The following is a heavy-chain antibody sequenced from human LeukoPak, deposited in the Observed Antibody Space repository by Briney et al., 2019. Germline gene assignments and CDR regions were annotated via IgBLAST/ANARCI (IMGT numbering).Heavy chain of an antibody. CDR1: GFSFSIYG. Sequence: GGSLRLSCAASGFSFSIYGMSWVRQTPGKGLEWVSGISGSGGNTYYTDSVKGRFTISRDNTKNTLYLQMNSPRAEDTAVYYCAKGRITMVRGVSMDVWGKGTTVTVSS. CDR3: AKGRITMVRGVSMDV. CDR2: ISGSGGNT. D-gene: IGHD3-10*01. J-gene: IGHJ6*04. V-gene: IGHV3-23*01.